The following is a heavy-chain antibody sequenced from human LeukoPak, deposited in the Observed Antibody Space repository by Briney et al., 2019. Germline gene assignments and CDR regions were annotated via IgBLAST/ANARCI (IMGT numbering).Heavy chain of an antibody. CDR3: ARDHGKYCSSTSCYAWYYYGMDV. CDR1: GFTFSSYA. J-gene: IGHJ6*04. D-gene: IGHD2-2*01. CDR2: ISYDGSNK. V-gene: IGHV3-30*04. Sequence: SGRSLRLSCAASGFTFSSYAMHWVRQAPGKGLEWVAVISYDGSNKYYADSVKGRFTISRDNSKNTLYLQMNSLRAEDTAVYYCARDHGKYCSSTSCYAWYYYGMDVWGKGTTVTVSS.